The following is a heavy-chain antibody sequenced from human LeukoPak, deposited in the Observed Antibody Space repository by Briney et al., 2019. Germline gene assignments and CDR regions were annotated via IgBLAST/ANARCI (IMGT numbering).Heavy chain of an antibody. Sequence: PGGSLRLSCAASGFTFSSYWMSWVRQAPGKGLEWVGRIKSKTDGGTTDYAAPVKGRFTISRDDSKNTLYLQMNSLKTEDTAVYYCTTANLPPGGQQLVFFYYGMDVWGQGTTVTVSS. J-gene: IGHJ6*02. CDR3: TTANLPPGGQQLVFFYYGMDV. CDR2: IKSKTDGGTT. D-gene: IGHD6-13*01. V-gene: IGHV3-15*01. CDR1: GFTFSSYW.